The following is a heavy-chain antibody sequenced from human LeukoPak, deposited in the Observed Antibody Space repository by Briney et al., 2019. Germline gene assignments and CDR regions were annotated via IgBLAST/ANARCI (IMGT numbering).Heavy chain of an antibody. D-gene: IGHD3-22*01. V-gene: IGHV4-39*07. CDR2: IYYSGST. CDR1: GGSISSSSYY. Sequence: SETLSLTCTVSGGSISSSSYYWGWIRQPPGKGLEWIGSIYYSGSTYYNPSLKSRVTISVDTSKNQLSLKLSSVTAADTAVYFCARSGGLWLLTYYFDYWGQGNLVTVSS. CDR3: ARSGGLWLLTYYFDY. J-gene: IGHJ4*02.